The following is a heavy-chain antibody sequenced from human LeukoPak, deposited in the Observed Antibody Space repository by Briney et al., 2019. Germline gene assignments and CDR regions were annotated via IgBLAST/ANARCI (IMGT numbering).Heavy chain of an antibody. V-gene: IGHV3-23*01. Sequence: PGGSLRLSCAASGFTFSSYAMSWVRQAPGKGLEWVSGISTTGGSTYCADSVKGRFTISRDNSKNTLHLQMNSLRAEDTAVYYCATRGTTATKYIEHWGQGTLVTVSS. J-gene: IGHJ4*02. D-gene: IGHD1-1*01. CDR3: ATRGTTATKYIEH. CDR2: ISTTGGST. CDR1: GFTFSSYA.